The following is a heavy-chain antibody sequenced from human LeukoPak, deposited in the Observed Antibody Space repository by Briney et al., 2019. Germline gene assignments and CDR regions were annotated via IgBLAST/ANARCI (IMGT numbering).Heavy chain of an antibody. CDR3: ARRESRGPWPGPFDI. CDR1: GGSLNSNSYS. Sequence: SETLSLTCSVSGGSLNSNSYSWDWIRQPPGKGLEWIGTISHMGIANYNPSLKSRVSLSVDTSKKQFSVRLNSVTAADTATYYCARRESRGPWPGPFDIWGQGTTVIVSS. CDR2: ISHMGIA. J-gene: IGHJ3*02. V-gene: IGHV4-39*01. D-gene: IGHD3-10*01.